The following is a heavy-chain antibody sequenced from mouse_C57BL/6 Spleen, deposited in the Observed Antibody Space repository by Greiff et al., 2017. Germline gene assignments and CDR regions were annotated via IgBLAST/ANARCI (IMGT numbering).Heavy chain of an antibody. CDR1: GYTFTSYW. V-gene: IGHV1-61*01. D-gene: IGHD1-1*01. Sequence: QVQLQQSGAELVRPGSSVKLSCKASGYTFTSYWMDWVKQRPGQGLEWIGNIYPSDSETHYNQKFKDKATLTVDKSSSTAYMQLSSLTSEDSAVYYCAREGLPTVVADWYFDVWGTGTTVTVSS. CDR2: IYPSDSET. J-gene: IGHJ1*03. CDR3: AREGLPTVVADWYFDV.